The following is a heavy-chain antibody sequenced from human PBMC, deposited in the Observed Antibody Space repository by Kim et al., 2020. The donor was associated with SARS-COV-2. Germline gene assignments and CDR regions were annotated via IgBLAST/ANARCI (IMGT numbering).Heavy chain of an antibody. V-gene: IGHV1-69*04. Sequence: SVKVSCKASGGTFSSYAISWVRQAPGQGLEWMGRIIPILGIANYAQKFQGRVTITADKSTSTAYMELSSLRSEDTAVYYCARAFLVGANGAYAFDICGQ. CDR2: IIPILGIA. J-gene: IGHJ3*02. D-gene: IGHD1-26*01. CDR1: GGTFSSYA. CDR3: ARAFLVGANGAYAFDI.